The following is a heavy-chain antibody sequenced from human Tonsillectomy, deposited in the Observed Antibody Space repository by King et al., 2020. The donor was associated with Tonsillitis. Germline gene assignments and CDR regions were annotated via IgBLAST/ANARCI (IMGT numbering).Heavy chain of an antibody. J-gene: IGHJ4*02. CDR2: ISYDGNNK. D-gene: IGHD3-16*01. Sequence: VQLVESGGGVVQPGRSLRLSCAASGFTFSTYTMHWVRQAPGTGLEWVAVISYDGNNKYYADSVKGRFTISRDNSKNTLYLQMNSLRDEDTAVYYCASPRFGESGYFDYWGQGTLVTVSS. V-gene: IGHV3-30-3*01. CDR1: GFTFSTYT. CDR3: ASPRFGESGYFDY.